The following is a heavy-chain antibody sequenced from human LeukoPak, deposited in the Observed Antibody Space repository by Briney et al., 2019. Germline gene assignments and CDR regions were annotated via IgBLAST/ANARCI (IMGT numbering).Heavy chain of an antibody. Sequence: ASVKVSCKASAYTFTGYYMHWVRQAPGQGLEWMGWINLKSGGTNYAQKFQGRVAMTRDTSISTAYMELSRLRSDDTAVYYCARSPHILTGENFDYWGQGTLVTVSS. CDR3: ARSPHILTGENFDY. D-gene: IGHD3-9*01. V-gene: IGHV1-2*02. J-gene: IGHJ4*02. CDR2: INLKSGGT. CDR1: AYTFTGYY.